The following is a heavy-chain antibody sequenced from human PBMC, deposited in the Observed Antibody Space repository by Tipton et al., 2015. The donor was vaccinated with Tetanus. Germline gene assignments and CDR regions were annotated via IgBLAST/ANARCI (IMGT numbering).Heavy chain of an antibody. V-gene: IGHV4-61*08. J-gene: IGHJ4*02. D-gene: IGHD3-16*01. CDR1: GGSIRSGDYQ. CDR3: ARIVRMGDFSFFDS. Sequence: TLSLTCTVSGGSIRSGDYQWNWIRQPPGKGLEWIGYISYSGSTNSNYSLKSRITISQDTSKNQFSLRLSSVTAADTAVYYCARIVRMGDFSFFDSWGLGTLVTVSS. CDR2: ISYSGST.